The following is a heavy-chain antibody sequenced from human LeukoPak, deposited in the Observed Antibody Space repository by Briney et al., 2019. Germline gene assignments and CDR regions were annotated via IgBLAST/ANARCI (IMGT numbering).Heavy chain of an antibody. V-gene: IGHV4-34*01. CDR3: VGQLWPYYYYYGMDV. CDR1: GGSFSGYY. CDR2: INHSGST. Sequence: PSETLSLTCAVYGGSFSGYYWSWIRQPPGKGLEWIGEINHSGSTNYNPSLKSRVTISVDTSKNQFSLKLSSVTAADTAVYYCVGQLWPYYYYYGMDVWGQGTTVTVSS. J-gene: IGHJ6*02. D-gene: IGHD5-18*01.